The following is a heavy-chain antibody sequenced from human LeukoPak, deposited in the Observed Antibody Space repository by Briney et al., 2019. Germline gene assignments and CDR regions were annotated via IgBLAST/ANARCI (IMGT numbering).Heavy chain of an antibody. CDR3: ARLRTGHLDY. Sequence: GESLKISCKGSGYSFTSFWIGWLRQMPGKGLEWMGIIYPGDSDTRYRPSFQGQVTFSADKSISTAYLQWSSLKASDTAMYYCARLRTGHLDYWGQGTLVTVSS. CDR1: GYSFTSFW. CDR2: IYPGDSDT. D-gene: IGHD7-27*01. J-gene: IGHJ4*02. V-gene: IGHV5-51*01.